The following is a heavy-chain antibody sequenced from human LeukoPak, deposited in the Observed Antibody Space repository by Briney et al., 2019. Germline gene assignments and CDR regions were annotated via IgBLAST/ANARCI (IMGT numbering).Heavy chain of an antibody. J-gene: IGHJ4*02. CDR3: ATRGDYVGRVY. CDR1: GFNFNNAY. V-gene: IGHV3-15*04. Sequence: PGGSLRLSCAASGFNFNNAYMSWVRQAPGKGLEWVGRIEGGFNAATTQYAAPVNGRFTISRDESRNTLYLEMNYLKTEDTAVYYCATRGDYVGRVYWGQGTLVTVSS. D-gene: IGHD4-17*01. CDR2: IEGGFNAATT.